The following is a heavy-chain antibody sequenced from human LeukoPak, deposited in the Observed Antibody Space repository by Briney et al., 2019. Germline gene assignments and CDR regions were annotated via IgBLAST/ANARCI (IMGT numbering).Heavy chain of an antibody. CDR2: ISWDGGST. Sequence: GGSLRLSCAVSGFTFDDYAMHWVRQAPGKGLEWVSLISWDGGSTYYADSVKGRFTISRDNSKNSLYLQMNSLRAEDTALYYCAKDLSSGWPRKGGFVYWGQGTLVTVSS. V-gene: IGHV3-43D*03. D-gene: IGHD6-19*01. CDR3: AKDLSSGWPRKGGFVY. CDR1: GFTFDDYA. J-gene: IGHJ4*02.